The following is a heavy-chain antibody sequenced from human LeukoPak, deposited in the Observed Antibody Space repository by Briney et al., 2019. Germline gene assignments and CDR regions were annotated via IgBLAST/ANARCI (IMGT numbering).Heavy chain of an antibody. CDR3: ARDQGNYGMDV. CDR1: GFTVSSNY. J-gene: IGHJ6*02. Sequence: GGSLRLSCAAPGFTVSSNYMSWVRQAPGKGLEWVSVIYSGGSTYYADSVKGRFTISRDNSKNTLYLQMNSLRAEDTAVYYCARDQGNYGMDVWGQGTTVTVSS. CDR2: IYSGGST. V-gene: IGHV3-66*01.